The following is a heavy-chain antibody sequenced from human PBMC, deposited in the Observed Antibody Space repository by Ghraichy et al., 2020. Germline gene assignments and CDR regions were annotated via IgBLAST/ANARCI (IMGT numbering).Heavy chain of an antibody. V-gene: IGHV4-59*01. CDR1: GGSISSYY. CDR2: IYYSGST. D-gene: IGHD5-18*01. J-gene: IGHJ6*02. CDR3: ARDNTAHYYGMDV. Sequence: GSLSLTCTVSGGSISSYYWSWIRQPPGKGLEWIGYIYYSGSTNYNPSLKSRVTISVDTSKNQFSLKLSSVTAADTAVYYCARDNTAHYYGMDVWGQGTTVTVSS.